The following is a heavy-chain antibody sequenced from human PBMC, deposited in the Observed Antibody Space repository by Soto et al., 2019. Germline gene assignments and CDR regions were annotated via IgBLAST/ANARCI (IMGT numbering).Heavy chain of an antibody. J-gene: IGHJ5*02. CDR3: ARGRSKDFTSTLPPSFDP. CDR2: IGTLHDT. D-gene: IGHD3-10*01. V-gene: IGHV3-13*01. Sequence: PGGSLRLSCEASGFTFRDFDIYWVRQAAGEGLECVSGIGTLHDTYYAASVQGRFTISRDNARGSVYLQMNSLTADDTALYFCARGRSKDFTSTLPPSFDPWGQGVLVTVSS. CDR1: GFTFRDFD.